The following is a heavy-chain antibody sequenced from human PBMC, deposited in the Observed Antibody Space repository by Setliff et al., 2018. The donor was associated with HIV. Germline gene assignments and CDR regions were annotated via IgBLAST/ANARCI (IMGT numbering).Heavy chain of an antibody. D-gene: IGHD6-19*01. CDR2: INPSGGST. V-gene: IGHV1-46*01. CDR1: GYTFTNYY. Sequence: ASVKVSCKASGYTFTNYYIHWVRQAPGQGLEWMGIINPSGGSTTYAQNFQGRVTMTRDTSTSTVYTELRSLRSDDTAVYYCGRVPYRSAWFSGGHNPFDVWGQGTMVTVSS. J-gene: IGHJ3*01. CDR3: GRVPYRSAWFSGGHNPFDV.